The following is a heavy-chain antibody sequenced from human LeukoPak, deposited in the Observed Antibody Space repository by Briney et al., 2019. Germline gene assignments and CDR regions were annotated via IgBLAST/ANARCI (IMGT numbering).Heavy chain of an antibody. Sequence: HAGGSLRLSCAASGFTFSSYGMQWVRQAPGKGLEWVACIRYDGSNKYYADSVKGRFTISRDNSKNTLYLQMNSQRAEDTAVYYSAKERGYLLSPVTLEFDYWGQGTLVTVSS. CDR2: IRYDGSNK. J-gene: IGHJ4*02. CDR1: GFTFSSYG. V-gene: IGHV3-30*02. D-gene: IGHD4-17*01. CDR3: AKERGYLLSPVTLEFDY.